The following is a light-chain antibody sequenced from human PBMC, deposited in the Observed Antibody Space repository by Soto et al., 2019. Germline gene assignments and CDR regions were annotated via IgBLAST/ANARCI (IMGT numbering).Light chain of an antibody. CDR3: QQNYITPPSN. CDR1: QSIKKS. V-gene: IGKV1-39*01. Sequence: DVQMTQSPSSLSASVGDRVTITCRASQSIKKSLNWYQQKPGKAPKLLIFAASNLQSGVPSRFSGSGSGTDFTLTISSLQAEDFATYSCQQNYITPPSNFGPGT. J-gene: IGKJ3*01. CDR2: AAS.